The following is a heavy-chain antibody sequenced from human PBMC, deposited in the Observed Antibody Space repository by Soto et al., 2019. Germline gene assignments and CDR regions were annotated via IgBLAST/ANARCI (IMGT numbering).Heavy chain of an antibody. CDR3: AKVFPGAGSGWDPFEQ. CDR2: ISRRGDKT. Sequence: GESLKISCAASGFNFGGYVMTWVRQAPGKGLERVSSISRRGDKTYYTDSVKVRFTMSRDNSKSTLYLQMNSLRGDDSAVYFCAKVFPGAGSGWDPFEQWGQGTLVTVSS. V-gene: IGHV3-23*01. D-gene: IGHD6-19*01. J-gene: IGHJ4*02. CDR1: GFNFGGYV.